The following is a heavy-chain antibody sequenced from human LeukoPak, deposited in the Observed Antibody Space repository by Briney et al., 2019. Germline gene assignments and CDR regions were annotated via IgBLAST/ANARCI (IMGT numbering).Heavy chain of an antibody. CDR1: WFTASSNY. CDR2: IYSGGST. J-gene: IGHJ4*02. Sequence: PGGSLRLSWAASWFTASSNYMRRVRQAPGKGLEWVSVIYSGGSTYYADSVKGRFTISRDSSKNTLYLQMNGLRAEDSAVYYCSRDQFAFGLFDYWGQGTLVTVSS. D-gene: IGHD3/OR15-3a*01. V-gene: IGHV3-53*01. CDR3: SRDQFAFGLFDY.